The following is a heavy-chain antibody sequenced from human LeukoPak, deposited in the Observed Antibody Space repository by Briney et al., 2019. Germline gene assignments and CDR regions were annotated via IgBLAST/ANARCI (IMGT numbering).Heavy chain of an antibody. Sequence: PSETLSLTCTVSGGSMSINNYYWAWIRQPPGKGLEWIGSIYYTGTTYYNPSLKNRVTISVDTSKNQFSLRLSSVTAADTAVYYCARERIYDILTGYYRLGGLDVWGKGTTVTVSS. CDR2: IYYTGTT. CDR1: GGSMSINNYY. V-gene: IGHV4-39*07. D-gene: IGHD3-9*01. CDR3: ARERIYDILTGYYRLGGLDV. J-gene: IGHJ6*04.